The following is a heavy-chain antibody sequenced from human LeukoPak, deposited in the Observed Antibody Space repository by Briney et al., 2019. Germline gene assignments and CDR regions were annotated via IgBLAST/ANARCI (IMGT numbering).Heavy chain of an antibody. V-gene: IGHV3-30*04. CDR1: GFIFSSYA. CDR3: AKTYYYDSSDYN. Sequence: GGSLRLSCAASGFIFSSYAMHWVRQAPGKGLEWVTVMSYDGSNTYYADSVKGRFTISRDNSKNTLYLQMNSLRAEDTAVYYCAKTYYYDSSDYNWGQGTLVTVSS. CDR2: MSYDGSNT. J-gene: IGHJ4*02. D-gene: IGHD3-22*01.